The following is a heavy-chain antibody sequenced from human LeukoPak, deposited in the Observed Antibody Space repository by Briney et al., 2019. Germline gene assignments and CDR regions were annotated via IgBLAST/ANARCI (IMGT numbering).Heavy chain of an antibody. V-gene: IGHV3-23*01. CDR2: ISGSGGST. CDR3: AKNLAKYYYDSSGYHN. D-gene: IGHD3-22*01. J-gene: IGHJ4*02. CDR1: GFTFSSYA. Sequence: GGSLRLSCAASGFTFSSYAMHWVRQAPGKGLEWVSAISGSGGSTYYADSVKGRFTISRDNSKNTLYLQMNNLRAEDTAVYYCAKNLAKYYYDSSGYHNWGQGTLVTVSS.